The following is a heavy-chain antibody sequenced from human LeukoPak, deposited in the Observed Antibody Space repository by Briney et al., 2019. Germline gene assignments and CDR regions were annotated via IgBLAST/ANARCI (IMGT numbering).Heavy chain of an antibody. CDR2: INHSGST. V-gene: IGHV4-34*01. CDR1: GGSFSGYY. Sequence: SETLSLTCAVYGGSFSGYYWIWIRQPPGKGLEWIGEINHSGSTNYNPSLKSRVTISVDTSKNQFSLKLSSVTAADTAVYYCARGGGDCSSTSCYAFDIWGQGTMVTVSS. CDR3: ARGGGDCSSTSCYAFDI. J-gene: IGHJ3*02. D-gene: IGHD2-2*01.